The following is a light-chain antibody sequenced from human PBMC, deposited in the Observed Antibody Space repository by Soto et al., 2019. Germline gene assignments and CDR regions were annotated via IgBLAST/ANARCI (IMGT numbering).Light chain of an antibody. Sequence: DIQMTQSPSSLSASVGDRVTITCRASEGISQYVNWYQQTPGKAPKLLIYTSSNLQSGVPSRFSGSGSGTDFTLTISGLQPEDVATYYCQKFNSVPHTFGQGTKLEIK. V-gene: IGKV1-39*01. CDR2: TSS. CDR3: QKFNSVPHT. CDR1: EGISQY. J-gene: IGKJ2*01.